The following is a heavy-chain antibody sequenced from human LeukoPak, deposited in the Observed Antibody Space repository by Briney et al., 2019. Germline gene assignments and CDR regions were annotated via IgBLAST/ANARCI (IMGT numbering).Heavy chain of an antibody. V-gene: IGHV4-59*01. CDR1: GGSISSYY. J-gene: IGHJ6*02. CDR3: ARDRYYYGSGRPPYYYGMDV. D-gene: IGHD3-10*01. CDR2: IYYSGST. Sequence: SETLSLTCTVSGGSISSYYWSWIRQPPGKGLEWIGYIYYSGSTNYNPSLKSRVTISVDTSKNQFSLKLSSVTAADTAVYYCARDRYYYGSGRPPYYYGMDVWGQGTTATVSS.